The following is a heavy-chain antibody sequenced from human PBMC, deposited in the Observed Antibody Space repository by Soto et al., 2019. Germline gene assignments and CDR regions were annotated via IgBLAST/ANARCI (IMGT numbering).Heavy chain of an antibody. CDR2: IYYSGST. CDR3: ARTLPASIAARPNWFDP. J-gene: IGHJ5*02. CDR1: GGSISSYY. V-gene: IGHV4-59*01. D-gene: IGHD6-6*01. Sequence: PSETLSLTCTVSGGSISSYYWSWIRQPPGKGLEWIGYIYYSGSTNYNPSLKSRVTISVDTSKNQFSLKLSSVTAADTAVYYCARTLPASIAARPNWFDPWGQGTLVTVS.